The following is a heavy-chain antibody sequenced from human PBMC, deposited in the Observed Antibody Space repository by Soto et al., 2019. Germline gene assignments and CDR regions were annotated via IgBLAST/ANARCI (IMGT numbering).Heavy chain of an antibody. D-gene: IGHD3-22*01. CDR2: IYPSDSDT. CDR1: GYSFSTFW. J-gene: IGHJ3*02. CDR3: ARDWKYYYDSSGYYRGNDAFDI. V-gene: IGHV5-51*01. Sequence: GESLNISCKGSGYSFSTFWIGWVRQRPGKGLEWMGIIYPSDSDTTYGPSFQGQVTISADKSISTAYMELRSLRSDDTAVYYCARDWKYYYDSSGYYRGNDAFDIWGQGTMVTVSS.